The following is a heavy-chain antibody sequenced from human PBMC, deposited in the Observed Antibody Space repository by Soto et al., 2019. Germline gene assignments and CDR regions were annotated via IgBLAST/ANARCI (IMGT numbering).Heavy chain of an antibody. D-gene: IGHD6-19*01. J-gene: IGHJ4*02. CDR2: INHSGST. CDR1: GGSFSGYY. Sequence: SETLSLTCAVYGGSFSGYYWSWIRQPPGKGLEWIGEINHSGSTNYNPSLKSRVTISVDTSKNQFSLKLSSVTAEDTAVYYCAKVGSGWYGPYYWGQGTLVTVSS. V-gene: IGHV4-34*01. CDR3: AKVGSGWYGPYY.